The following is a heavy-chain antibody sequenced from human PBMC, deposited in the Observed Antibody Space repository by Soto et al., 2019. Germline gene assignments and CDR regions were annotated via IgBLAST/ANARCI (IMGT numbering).Heavy chain of an antibody. CDR3: ARDVRRGGWTWAY. CDR2: ISYDGSNK. V-gene: IGHV3-30-3*01. J-gene: IGHJ4*02. Sequence: QVQLVESGGGVVQPGRSLRLSCAASGFTFSSYAMHWVRQAPGKGLEWVAVISYDGSNKYYADSVKGRFTISRDNSKNTRYLQMNSLRAEDTAVYYCARDVRRGGWTWAYWGQGTLVTVSS. D-gene: IGHD6-19*01. CDR1: GFTFSSYA.